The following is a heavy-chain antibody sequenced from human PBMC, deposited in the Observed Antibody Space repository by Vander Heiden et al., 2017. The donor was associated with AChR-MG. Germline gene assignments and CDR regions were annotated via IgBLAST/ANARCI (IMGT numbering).Heavy chain of an antibody. CDR2: IIPIFGTA. CDR1: GGTFSSYA. D-gene: IGHD2-2*02. Sequence: QVQLVQSGAEVKKPGSSVKVSCKASGGTFSSYAISWVRQAPGQGLEWMGGIIPIFGTANYAQKFQGRVTITADKSTSTAYMELSSLRSEDTAVYYCAVGGVVPAAIGSWFYYYYMDVWGKGTTVTVSS. V-gene: IGHV1-69*06. J-gene: IGHJ6*03. CDR3: AVGGVVPAAIGSWFYYYYMDV.